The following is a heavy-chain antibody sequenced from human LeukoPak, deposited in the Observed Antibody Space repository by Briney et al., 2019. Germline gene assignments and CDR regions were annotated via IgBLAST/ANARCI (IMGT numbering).Heavy chain of an antibody. CDR2: IYHSGST. Sequence: PSETLSLTCAVSGYSISSGYYWGWIRQPPGKGLEWIGSIYHSGSTNYNPSLKSRVTISVDTSKNQFSLKLSSVTAADTAVYYCARGHYSSSWYGLDYWGQGTLVTVSS. D-gene: IGHD6-13*01. CDR1: GYSISSGYY. J-gene: IGHJ4*02. CDR3: ARGHYSSSWYGLDY. V-gene: IGHV4-38-2*01.